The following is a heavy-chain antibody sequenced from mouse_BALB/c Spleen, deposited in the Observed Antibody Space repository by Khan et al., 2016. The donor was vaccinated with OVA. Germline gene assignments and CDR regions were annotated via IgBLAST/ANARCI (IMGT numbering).Heavy chain of an antibody. J-gene: IGHJ2*01. CDR2: ISYSGST. D-gene: IGHD1-2*01. CDR3: ARTARIKY. CDR1: GYSITSGYG. V-gene: IGHV3-2*02. Sequence: EVQLVESGPGLVKPSQSLSLTCTVTGYSITSGYGWNWIRQFPGNNLEWMGYISYSGSTNYNPSLKSRISITRDTSKNQFFLQLKSVTTEDTATYYCARTARIKYWGQGTTLTVSS.